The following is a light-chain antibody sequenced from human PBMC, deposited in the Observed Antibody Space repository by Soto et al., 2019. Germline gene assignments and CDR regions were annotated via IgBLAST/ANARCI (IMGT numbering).Light chain of an antibody. CDR1: QGINSD. V-gene: IGKV1D-13*01. CDR2: AAF. CDR3: QQLYDYPIT. Sequence: AIQLTQSPSSLSAPVGDRVDITCRASQGINSDLAWYQQKPGKAPKLLIFAAFSLENGVPSRFSGSGSGADFTLTISSLQPEDSGTYYCQQLYDYPITFGPGTKVDIK. J-gene: IGKJ3*01.